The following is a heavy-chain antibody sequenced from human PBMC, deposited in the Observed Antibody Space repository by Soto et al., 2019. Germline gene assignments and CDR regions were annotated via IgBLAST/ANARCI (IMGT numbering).Heavy chain of an antibody. V-gene: IGHV3-30-3*01. CDR1: GFTFSSYA. CDR3: ARDSGIERGYSYGPPDY. D-gene: IGHD5-18*01. Sequence: QPGGSLRLSCAASGFTFSSYAMHWVRQAPGKGLEWVAVISYDGSNKYYADSVKGRFTISRDNSKNTLYLQMNSLRAEDTAVYYCARDSGIERGYSYGPPDYWGQGTLVTVSS. J-gene: IGHJ4*02. CDR2: ISYDGSNK.